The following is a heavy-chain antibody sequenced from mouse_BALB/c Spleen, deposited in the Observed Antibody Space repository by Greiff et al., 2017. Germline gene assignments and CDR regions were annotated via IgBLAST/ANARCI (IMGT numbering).Heavy chain of an antibody. Sequence: EVMLVESGGGLVKPGGSLKLSCAASGFTFSSYTMSWVRQTPEKRLEWVATISSGGSYTYYPDSVKGRFTISRDNAKNTLYLQMSSLKSEDTAMYYCTRWGRYDVGNAMDYWGQGTSVTVSS. J-gene: IGHJ4*01. D-gene: IGHD2-14*01. V-gene: IGHV5-6-4*01. CDR1: GFTFSSYT. CDR2: ISSGGSYT. CDR3: TRWGRYDVGNAMDY.